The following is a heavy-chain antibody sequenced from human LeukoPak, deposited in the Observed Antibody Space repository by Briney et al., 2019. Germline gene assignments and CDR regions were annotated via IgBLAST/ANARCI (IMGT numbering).Heavy chain of an antibody. Sequence: GESLKISCKGSGYTFTNYWIGWVRQMPGKGLEWMGIIYPADSDTRYSPSFQGQVTISGDKSISTAYLQWSSLKASDTAMYYCARPPQGSSGSLGFDYWGQGTLVTVSS. D-gene: IGHD6-19*01. CDR3: ARPPQGSSGSLGFDY. V-gene: IGHV5-51*01. J-gene: IGHJ4*02. CDR2: IYPADSDT. CDR1: GYTFTNYW.